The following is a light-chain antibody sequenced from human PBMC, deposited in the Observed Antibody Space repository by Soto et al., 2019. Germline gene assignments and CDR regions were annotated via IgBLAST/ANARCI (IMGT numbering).Light chain of an antibody. CDR2: DDS. CDR1: NIGRKS. CDR3: QVWDSTNDHFV. Sequence: SYELTQPPSVSVAPGQTARITCGGTNIGRKSVHWYQQKPGQAPVLAVFDDSDRPSGIPERFSGSNSGNTATLTISSVEAGDEADYFCQVWDSTNDHFVFGTGTKLTVL. J-gene: IGLJ1*01. V-gene: IGLV3-21*02.